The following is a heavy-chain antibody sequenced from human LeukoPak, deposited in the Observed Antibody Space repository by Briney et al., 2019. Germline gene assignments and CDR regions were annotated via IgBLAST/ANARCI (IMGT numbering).Heavy chain of an antibody. V-gene: IGHV4-59*08. CDR3: ARHVRVSASFDY. D-gene: IGHD3-3*01. CDR1: GGSISSYY. Sequence: PSETLFLTCTVSGGSISSYYWSWIRQPPGKGLEWIGYIYYSGSTNYNPSLKSRVTISVDTSNNQFSLKLSSVTAADTAVYYCARHVRVSASFDYWGQGTLVTVSS. J-gene: IGHJ4*02. CDR2: IYYSGST.